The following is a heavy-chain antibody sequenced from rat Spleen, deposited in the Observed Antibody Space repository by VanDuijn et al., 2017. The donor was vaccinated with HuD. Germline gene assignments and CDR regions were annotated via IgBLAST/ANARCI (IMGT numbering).Heavy chain of an antibody. J-gene: IGHJ2*01. CDR3: AREADVPFHYFDY. CDR2: ITNSGGST. D-gene: IGHD1-12*01. CDR1: GFTFSNYG. Sequence: EVQLVESGGGLVQPGRSLKLSCAASGFTFSNYGMTWVRQAPTKGLEWVASITNSGGSTYYRDSVKGRFTISRDKAKSTLYLQMDSLRSEDTATYYCAREADVPFHYFDYWGQGVLVTVSS. V-gene: IGHV5S23*01.